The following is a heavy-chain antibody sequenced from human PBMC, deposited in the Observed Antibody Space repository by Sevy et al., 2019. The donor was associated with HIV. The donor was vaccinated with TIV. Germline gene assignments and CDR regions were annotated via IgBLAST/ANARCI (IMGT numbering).Heavy chain of an antibody. J-gene: IGHJ4*02. Sequence: GGSLRLSCSASGFNIRNYAMHWVRQAPGKGLEWVAAMSYDDITKSYADSVKGRFTISRDNSKNTLYLQMNNLGAEDTALDYCLGVCSSTSCRFAYWGQGTLVTVSS. CDR3: LGVCSSTSCRFAY. D-gene: IGHD2-2*01. CDR2: MSYDDITK. V-gene: IGHV3-30*01. CDR1: GFNIRNYA.